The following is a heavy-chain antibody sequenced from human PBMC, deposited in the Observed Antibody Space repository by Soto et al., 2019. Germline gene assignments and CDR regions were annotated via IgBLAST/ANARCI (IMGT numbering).Heavy chain of an antibody. Sequence: GASVKVSCKASGYTFTSYGISWVRQAPGQGLEWMGWISAYNGNTNYAQKLQGRVTMTTDTSTNTAYMELRSLRSDDTAVYYCARDKQLRYCSGGSCYNPRPNAFDIWGQGTMVTVSS. V-gene: IGHV1-18*01. CDR3: ARDKQLRYCSGGSCYNPRPNAFDI. D-gene: IGHD2-15*01. CDR2: ISAYNGNT. CDR1: GYTFTSYG. J-gene: IGHJ3*02.